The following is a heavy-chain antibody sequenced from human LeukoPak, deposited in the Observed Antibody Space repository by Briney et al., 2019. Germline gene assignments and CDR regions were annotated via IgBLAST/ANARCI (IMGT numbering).Heavy chain of an antibody. J-gene: IGHJ5*02. D-gene: IGHD2-21*01. CDR3: AKDNQGGGDFSILFDP. CDR1: GFTFDDYA. CDR2: ISWNSGSI. V-gene: IGHV3-9*01. Sequence: GGSLRLSCAASGFTFDDYAMHWVRQAPGKGLEWVSGISWNSGSIGYADSVKGRFTISRDNAKNSLYLQMNSLRAEDTALYYCAKDNQGGGDFSILFDPWGQGTLVTVSS.